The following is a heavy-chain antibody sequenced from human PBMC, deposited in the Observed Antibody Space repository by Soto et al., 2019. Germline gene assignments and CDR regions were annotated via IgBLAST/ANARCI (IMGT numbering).Heavy chain of an antibody. V-gene: IGHV1-18*04. D-gene: IGHD3-3*01. J-gene: IGHJ6*02. CDR1: GYTFTSYG. Sequence: ASVKVSCKASGYTFTSYGISWVRQAPGQGLEWMGWISAYNGNTNYAQKLQGRVTMTTDTSTSTAYMELRSLRSDDTAVYYCARGGPANSLPITIFGVVTSPGYYYYGMDVWGQGTTVTV. CDR2: ISAYNGNT. CDR3: ARGGPANSLPITIFGVVTSPGYYYYGMDV.